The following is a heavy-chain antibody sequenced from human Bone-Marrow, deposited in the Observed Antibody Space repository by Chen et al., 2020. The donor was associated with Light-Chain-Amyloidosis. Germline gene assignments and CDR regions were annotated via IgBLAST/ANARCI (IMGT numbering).Heavy chain of an antibody. CDR1: GFPLRSHA. V-gene: IGHV3-23*04. CDR2: ISGSGGGR. D-gene: IGHD3-9*01. J-gene: IGHJ3*02. Sequence: EVPLVESGGGLLQRGGSLRLPCAASGFPLRSHAMSGVRPAPGEGREWVTTISGSGGGRYYGDSVKGRLTISRDNSKNALFLQMNSLRAEDTAVYYCAKDISYDDILPGYPADAFDIWGQGTMVTVSS. CDR3: AKDISYDDILPGYPADAFDI.